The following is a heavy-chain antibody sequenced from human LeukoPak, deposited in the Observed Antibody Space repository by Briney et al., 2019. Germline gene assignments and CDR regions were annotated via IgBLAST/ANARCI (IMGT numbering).Heavy chain of an antibody. J-gene: IGHJ4*02. CDR2: INPTTGGT. D-gene: IGHD2-15*01. V-gene: IGHV1-2*02. CDR3: AAGWPDRVLVHFDY. CDR1: GYTFSGFY. Sequence: ASVKVSCKASGYTFSGFYMHWVRQAPGQGLEWMGWINPTTGGTNYAQKFQERVTITRDMSTSTAYMELSSLRSEDTAVYYCAAGWPDRVLVHFDYWGQGTLVTVSS.